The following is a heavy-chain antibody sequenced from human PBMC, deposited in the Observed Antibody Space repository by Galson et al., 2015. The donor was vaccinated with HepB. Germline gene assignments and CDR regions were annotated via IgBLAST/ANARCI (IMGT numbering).Heavy chain of an antibody. J-gene: IGHJ4*02. Sequence: SVKVSCKASGYTFTSYYMHWVRQAPGQGLEWMEIINSSGGSTSYAQKFQGRVTMTRDTSTSTVYMELSSLRSEDTPVYYCARGPIKNSSGYPFDYWGQGTLVTVSS. CDR3: ARGPIKNSSGYPFDY. CDR2: INSSGGST. V-gene: IGHV1-46*01. CDR1: GYTFTSYY. D-gene: IGHD3-22*01.